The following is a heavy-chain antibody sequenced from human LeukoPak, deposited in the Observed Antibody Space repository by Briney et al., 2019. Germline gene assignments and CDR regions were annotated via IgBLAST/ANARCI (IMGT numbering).Heavy chain of an antibody. CDR1: GGSFSGYY. CDR2: INHSGST. D-gene: IGHD2-2*01. CDR3: ARHEDIVVVPAVDC. Sequence: PSETLSLTCAVYGGSFSGYYWSWIRQPPGKGLEWIGEINHSGSTNYNPSLKSRVTISVDTSKNQFSLKLSSVTAADTAVYYCARHEDIVVVPAVDCWGQGTLVTVSS. V-gene: IGHV4-34*01. J-gene: IGHJ4*02.